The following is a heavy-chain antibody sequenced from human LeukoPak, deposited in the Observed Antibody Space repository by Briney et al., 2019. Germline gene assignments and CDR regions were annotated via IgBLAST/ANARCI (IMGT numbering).Heavy chain of an antibody. Sequence: SETLSLTCTVSGGSISSSSYYWGWIRQPPGKGLEWIGSIYYSGSTYYNPSPKSRVTISVDTSKNQFSLKLSSVTAADTAVYYCARVQIVVVVASSWSQGTLVTVSS. CDR2: IYYSGST. CDR3: ARVQIVVVVASS. V-gene: IGHV4-39*07. D-gene: IGHD2-15*01. CDR1: GGSISSSSYY. J-gene: IGHJ5*02.